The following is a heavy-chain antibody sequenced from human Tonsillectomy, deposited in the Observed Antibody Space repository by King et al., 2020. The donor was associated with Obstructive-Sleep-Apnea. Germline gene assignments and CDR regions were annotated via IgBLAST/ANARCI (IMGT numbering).Heavy chain of an antibody. CDR1: GGSLSSGSYY. D-gene: IGHD6-19*01. Sequence: LQLQESGPGLVKPSQTLSLTCTVSGGSLSSGSYYWTWIRQHPRKGLEWIGYIAHSVNSYYNPSLKSRVSISGDTSKNQFSLKLSSVTAADTAVYYCVRDNSSGWYHFFDYWGQGIVVAVSS. J-gene: IGHJ4*02. CDR3: VRDNSSGWYHFFDY. CDR2: IAHSVNS. V-gene: IGHV4-31*03.